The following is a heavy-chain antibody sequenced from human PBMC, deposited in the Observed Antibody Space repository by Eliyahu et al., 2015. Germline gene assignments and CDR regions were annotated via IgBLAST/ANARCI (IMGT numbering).Heavy chain of an antibody. D-gene: IGHD2-8*02. CDR3: ARHVLSPTRTNYYMDV. V-gene: IGHV4-39*01. CDR1: GASISXGSHY. CDR2: IYYHGTT. Sequence: QLQLQESGPGLVKPSETLSLTCAVSGASISXGSHYWGWIRQPPGKGLEWIGSIYYHGTTYYNPSLKSRVTISLDTSKSQLSLKLTSGTGADTAVYYCARHVLSPTRTNYYMDVWGKGTTVTVSS. J-gene: IGHJ6*03.